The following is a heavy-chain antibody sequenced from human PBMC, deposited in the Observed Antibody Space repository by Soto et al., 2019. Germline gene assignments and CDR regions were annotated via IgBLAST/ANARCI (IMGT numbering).Heavy chain of an antibody. CDR3: ARAGDRFYYMDV. J-gene: IGHJ6*03. CDR1: GASISSGPYY. V-gene: IGHV4-39*07. Sequence: TSETLSLTCTVSGASISSGPYYWSWIRQHPGKGLEWIGYINDSGSTNYNPSLKSRVTILVDTPKNQFSLKLSSVTAADTAVYYCARAGDRFYYMDVWGKGTTVTVSS. CDR2: INDSGST. D-gene: IGHD3-16*01.